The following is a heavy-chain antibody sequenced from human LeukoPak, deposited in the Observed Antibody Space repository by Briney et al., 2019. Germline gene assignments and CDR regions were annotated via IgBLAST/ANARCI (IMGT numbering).Heavy chain of an antibody. J-gene: IGHJ5*02. V-gene: IGHV3-23*01. CDR1: GFTFSSYA. D-gene: IGHD2-2*01. Sequence: PGGSLRLSCAASGFTFSSYAMSWVRQAPGKGLEWVSAISGSGGSTYYADSVKGRFTISRDNSKSTLYLQMNSLRAEDTAVYYCAKDRSSTSSDHWFDPWGQGTLVTVSS. CDR3: AKDRSSTSSDHWFDP. CDR2: ISGSGGST.